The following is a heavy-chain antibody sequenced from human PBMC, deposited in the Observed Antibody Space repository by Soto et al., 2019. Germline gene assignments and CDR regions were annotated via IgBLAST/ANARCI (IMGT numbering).Heavy chain of an antibody. J-gene: IGHJ6*02. D-gene: IGHD1-26*01. V-gene: IGHV1-46*01. CDR3: ARVPVTTRVGANYYYYGMDV. CDR2: INPSGGST. CDR1: GYTFTSYY. Sequence: ASVKVSCKASGYTFTSYYMHWVRQAPGQGLEWMGIINPSGGSTSYAQKFQGRVTMTRDTSTSTVYMELSSLRSEDTAVYYCARVPVTTRVGANYYYYGMDVWGQGTTVTVSS.